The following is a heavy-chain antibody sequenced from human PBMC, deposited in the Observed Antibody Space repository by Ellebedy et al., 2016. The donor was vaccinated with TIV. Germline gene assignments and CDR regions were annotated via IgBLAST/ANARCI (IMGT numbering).Heavy chain of an antibody. CDR3: ARREYPYDGSGYPYFGY. CDR2: NHHGGTI. V-gene: IGHV4-38-2*02. J-gene: IGHJ4*02. Sequence: MPSETLSLICTVSAYSFSSGYYWGWIRQPPGKGLEWIGSNHHGGTISFNPSLKSRVTISVDTSKKQFSLKLSSVTAADTAMYFFARREYPYDGSGYPYFGYWGRGTLVTVSS. CDR1: AYSFSSGYY. D-gene: IGHD3-22*01.